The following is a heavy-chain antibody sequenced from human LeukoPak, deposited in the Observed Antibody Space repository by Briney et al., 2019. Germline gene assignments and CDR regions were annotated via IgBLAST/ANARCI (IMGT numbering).Heavy chain of an antibody. D-gene: IGHD3-22*01. J-gene: IGHJ4*02. CDR1: GYTFSNYA. CDR2: ILYDGSMK. CDR3: ARDPRGPIGYDRSVRDTFDY. V-gene: IGHV3-30*04. Sequence: PGGSLRLSCAASGYTFSNYAMHWVRQAPGKGLEWVAVILYDGSMKYYADSLKGRFTISRDNSKNTRYLQLNSLRSEDTVVYNFARDPRGPIGYDRSVRDTFDYWGQGTLVSGSS.